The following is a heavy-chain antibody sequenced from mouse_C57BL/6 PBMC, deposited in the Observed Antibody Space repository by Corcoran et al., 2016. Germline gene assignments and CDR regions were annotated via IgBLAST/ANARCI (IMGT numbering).Heavy chain of an antibody. CDR3: ARTIYYYGSSYWYFDV. J-gene: IGHJ1*03. D-gene: IGHD1-1*01. Sequence: QVQLKQSGAELVRPGASVKLSCKASGYTFTDYYINWVKQSPGQGLEWIARIYPGSGNTYYNEKFKGKATLTAEKSSSTAYMQLSSLTSEDSAVYFCARTIYYYGSSYWYFDVWGTGTTVTVSS. CDR1: GYTFTDYY. CDR2: IYPGSGNT. V-gene: IGHV1-76*01.